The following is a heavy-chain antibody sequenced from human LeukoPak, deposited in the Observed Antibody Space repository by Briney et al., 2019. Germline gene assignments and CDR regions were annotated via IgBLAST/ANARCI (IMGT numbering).Heavy chain of an antibody. V-gene: IGHV3-48*03. CDR1: GFTFSSYE. J-gene: IGHJ4*02. CDR3: AKAGSYSSPYYFDY. CDR2: ISSSSSTI. D-gene: IGHD6-6*01. Sequence: GGSLRLSCAASGFTFSSYEMNWVRQAPGKGLEWVSYISSSSSTIYYADSVKGRFTISRDNAKNSLYLQMNSLRAEDMALYYCAKAGSYSSPYYFDYWGQGTLVTVSS.